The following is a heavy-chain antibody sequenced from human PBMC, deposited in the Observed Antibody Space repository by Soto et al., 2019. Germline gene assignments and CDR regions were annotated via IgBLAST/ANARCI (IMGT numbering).Heavy chain of an antibody. J-gene: IGHJ6*02. CDR3: AGESRSGGYCSGGSCSTRGMDV. V-gene: IGHV1-69*12. CDR1: GGTFSSYA. Sequence: QVQLVQSGAEVKKPGSSVKVSCKASGGTFSSYAISWVRQAPGQGLEWMGGIIPIFGTANYAQKFQGRVTITADESTSTAYVELSSLRSEDTAVYYGAGESRSGGYCSGGSCSTRGMDVWGQGTTVTVSS. D-gene: IGHD2-15*01. CDR2: IIPIFGTA.